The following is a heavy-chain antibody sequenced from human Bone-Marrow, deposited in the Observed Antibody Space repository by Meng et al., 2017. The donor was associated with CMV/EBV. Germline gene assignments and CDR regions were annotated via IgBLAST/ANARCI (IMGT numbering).Heavy chain of an antibody. J-gene: IGHJ6*01. V-gene: IGHV3-9*01. CDR1: GFTFDDYA. D-gene: IGHD6-6*01. CDR3: AKGSSSSLDYYYGMDV. Sequence: SLKISCAASGFTFDDYAMHWVRQVPGKGLEWVSGISWNSGGIGYADSVKGRFTISRDNAKNSLYLQMNSLRAEDTALYYCAKGSSSSLDYYYGMDVWGQGNTVTVSS. CDR2: ISWNSGGI.